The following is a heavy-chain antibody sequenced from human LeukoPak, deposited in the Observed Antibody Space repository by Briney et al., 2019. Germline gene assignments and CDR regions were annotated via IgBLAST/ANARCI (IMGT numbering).Heavy chain of an antibody. Sequence: ASVKVSCKASGYTFTGYYMHWVRQAPGQGLEWMGWINPNSGGTNYAQKFQGRVTMTRDTSISTAYMELSRLRSDDTAVYYCARDPYGDYPPKPFDYWGQGTLVTVSS. CDR2: INPNSGGT. CDR3: ARDPYGDYPPKPFDY. D-gene: IGHD4-17*01. CDR1: GYTFTGYY. V-gene: IGHV1-2*02. J-gene: IGHJ4*02.